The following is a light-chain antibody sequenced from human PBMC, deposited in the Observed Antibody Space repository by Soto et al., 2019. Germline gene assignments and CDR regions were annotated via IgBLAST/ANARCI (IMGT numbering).Light chain of an antibody. Sequence: VLTQPPSASGTPGQGVTISCSLSSSKIGSNTVNWYQQLPGTAPKLLIYSNNQRPSGVPDRFSGSKSGTSASLAISGLQSEDEADYYCAAWDDSLNGLYVFGTGTKVTVL. CDR1: SSKIGSNT. CDR3: AAWDDSLNGLYV. V-gene: IGLV1-44*01. J-gene: IGLJ1*01. CDR2: SNN.